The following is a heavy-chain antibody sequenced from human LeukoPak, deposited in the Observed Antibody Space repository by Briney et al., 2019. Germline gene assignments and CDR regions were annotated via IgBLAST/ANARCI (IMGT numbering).Heavy chain of an antibody. V-gene: IGHV3-7*03. CDR1: GFTFSSYW. D-gene: IGHD3-9*01. CDR3: ARDGYLYDMLTGWYYFDY. Sequence: GGSLRLSCAASGFTFSSYWMSWVRQAPGKGLEWVANIKQDGSEKYYVDSVKGRFTISRDNAKNSLYLQMNSLRAEDTAVYYCARDGYLYDMLTGWYYFDYWGQGTLVTVSS. J-gene: IGHJ4*02. CDR2: IKQDGSEK.